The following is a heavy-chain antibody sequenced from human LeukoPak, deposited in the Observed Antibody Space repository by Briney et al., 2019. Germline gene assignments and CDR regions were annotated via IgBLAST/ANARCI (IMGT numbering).Heavy chain of an antibody. CDR1: GFTVSNSD. CDR3: ARVRDRSGWLWFDP. CDR2: IGVAGDT. V-gene: IGHV3-13*01. Sequence: GGSLRLSCAASGFTVSNSDIHWVRQSTGGGLEWVSTIGVAGDTYYSASVKGRFTISRDNGKNSLSLQMNSLRAEDTAVYYCARVRDRSGWLWFDPWGQGTLVTVSS. J-gene: IGHJ5*02. D-gene: IGHD6-19*01.